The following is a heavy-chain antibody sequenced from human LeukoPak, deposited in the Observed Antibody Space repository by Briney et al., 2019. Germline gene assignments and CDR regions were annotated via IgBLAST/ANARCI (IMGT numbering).Heavy chain of an antibody. Sequence: SATLSLTCTVSGGSISYYYWSWIRQPPGKGLEWIGYFYYSGSTSYTPSLKSRVTISLDTSKHQFSLKLNSVTAADTAVYYCARHAYCGGDCFGGAFEIWGQGTMVTVSS. D-gene: IGHD2-21*02. V-gene: IGHV4-59*08. CDR1: GGSISYYY. CDR3: ARHAYCGGDCFGGAFEI. J-gene: IGHJ3*02. CDR2: FYYSGST.